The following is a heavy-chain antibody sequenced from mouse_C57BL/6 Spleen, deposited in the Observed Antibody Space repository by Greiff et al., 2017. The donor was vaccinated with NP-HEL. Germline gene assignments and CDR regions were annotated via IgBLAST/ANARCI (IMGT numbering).Heavy chain of an antibody. CDR2: FTMYSDAT. V-gene: IGHV1-49*01. J-gene: IGHJ1*03. Sequence: LQQSGAELVRPGSSVKLSCKDSYFAFMASAMHWVKQRPGHGLEWIGSFTMYSDATAYSENFKGKATLTANKSSSTAYMELSSLTSEDSAVDYCARRRATVVAKDWDFDVWGTGTTVTVSS. D-gene: IGHD1-1*01. CDR3: ARRRATVVAKDWDFDV. CDR1: YFAFMASA.